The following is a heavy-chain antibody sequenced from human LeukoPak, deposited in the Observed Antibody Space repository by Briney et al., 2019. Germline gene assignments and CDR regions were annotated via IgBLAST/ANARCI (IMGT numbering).Heavy chain of an antibody. CDR2: MNPYTGKT. Sequence: ASVKVSCKTSGYTFTNFDINWVRQATGQGLEWLGWMNPYTGKTGYAQKFQGRVTFTGDTSIRTAYMEVSSLTSEDTAVYYCARAPIPYYYDSSAYYSDYWGQGTLVTVSS. CDR3: ARAPIPYYYDSSAYYSDY. CDR1: GYTFTNFD. J-gene: IGHJ4*02. D-gene: IGHD3-22*01. V-gene: IGHV1-8*03.